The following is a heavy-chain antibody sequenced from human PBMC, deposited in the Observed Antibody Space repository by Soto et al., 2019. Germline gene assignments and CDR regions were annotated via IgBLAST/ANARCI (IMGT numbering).Heavy chain of an antibody. CDR1: GYTLTSYD. J-gene: IGHJ5*02. CDR2: MNPNSGNT. V-gene: IGHV1-8*01. D-gene: IGHD3-10*01. CDR3: ARGSGEPGWFDP. Sequence: GASVKVSCKASGYTLTSYDISWVRQATGQGLEWMGWMNPNSGNTGYAQKFQGRVTMTRNTSISTAYMELSSLRSEDTAVYYCARGSGEPGWFDPWGQGTLVTVSS.